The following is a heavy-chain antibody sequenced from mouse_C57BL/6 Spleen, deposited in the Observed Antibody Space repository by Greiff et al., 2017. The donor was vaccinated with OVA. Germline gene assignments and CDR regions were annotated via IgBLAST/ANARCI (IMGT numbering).Heavy chain of an antibody. CDR3: ARFDYDLYWYFDV. CDR1: GYAFSSSW. J-gene: IGHJ1*03. Sequence: VKVVESGPELVKPGASVKISCKASGYAFSSSWMNWVKQRPGKGLEWIGRIYPGDGDTNYNGKFKGKATLTADKSSSTAYMQLSSLTSEDSAVYFCARFDYDLYWYFDVWGTGTTVTVSS. CDR2: IYPGDGDT. V-gene: IGHV1-82*01. D-gene: IGHD2-4*01.